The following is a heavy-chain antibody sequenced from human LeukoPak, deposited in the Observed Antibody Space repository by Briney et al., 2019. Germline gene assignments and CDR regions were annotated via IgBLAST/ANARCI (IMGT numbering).Heavy chain of an antibody. CDR1: GGSFSGHY. D-gene: IGHD1-14*01. J-gene: IGHJ6*03. CDR3: ARVGQPLLDHYYYMDV. V-gene: IGHV3-21*01. Sequence: ETLSLTCAVYGGSFSGHYWSWVRQAPGKGLEWVSSISSSSSYIYYADSVKGRFTISRDNAKNSLYLQMNSLRAEDTAVYYCARVGQPLLDHYYYMDVWGKGTTVTVSS. CDR2: ISSSSSYI.